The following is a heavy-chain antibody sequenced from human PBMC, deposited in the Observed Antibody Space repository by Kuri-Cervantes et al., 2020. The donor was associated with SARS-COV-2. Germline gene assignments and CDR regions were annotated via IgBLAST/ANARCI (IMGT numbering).Heavy chain of an antibody. V-gene: IGHV4-59*01. CDR3: ARGSREGYEGTFDY. J-gene: IGHJ4*02. CDR1: GFTFSSYA. D-gene: IGHD5-12*01. CDR2: IHSSGTT. Sequence: ESLKISCAASGFTFSSYAMSWVRQAPGKGLEWIGRIHSSGTTNYNPSLKSRVTISGHTSKGQFSLSLRSLTTADTAVYYCARGSREGYEGTFDYWGQGTLVIVSS.